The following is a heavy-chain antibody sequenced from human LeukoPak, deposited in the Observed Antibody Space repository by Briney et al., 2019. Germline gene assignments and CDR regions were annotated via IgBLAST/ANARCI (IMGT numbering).Heavy chain of an antibody. J-gene: IGHJ4*02. V-gene: IGHV5-51*01. Sequence: VAALDTYFQGPGYRFPTDWIGWVRQMPGKGLGWMGIIYPGDSETRYSPSFQGQVTISADKSISTAYLQRSTLKASDTDVYYCARQGLSGDYTSYVDYWGQGTLATVSS. CDR1: GYRFPTDW. D-gene: IGHD4-17*01. CDR2: IYPGDSET. CDR3: ARQGLSGDYTSYVDY.